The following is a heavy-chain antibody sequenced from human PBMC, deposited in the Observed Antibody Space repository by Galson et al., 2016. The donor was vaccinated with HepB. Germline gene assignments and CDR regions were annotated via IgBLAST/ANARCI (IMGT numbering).Heavy chain of an antibody. Sequence: ETLSLTCTVSGGSISTGGYYWTWIRQPPGKDLEWIGYIYYTGSAKYNPSLKGRVTMAVDTSKNQFSLEVTSVTAADTAVYFCARERPGSSASGSHLDPWGQGALVIVSS. CDR1: GGSISTGGYY. D-gene: IGHD3-10*01. CDR3: ARERPGSSASGSHLDP. J-gene: IGHJ5*02. CDR2: IYYTGSA. V-gene: IGHV4-61*08.